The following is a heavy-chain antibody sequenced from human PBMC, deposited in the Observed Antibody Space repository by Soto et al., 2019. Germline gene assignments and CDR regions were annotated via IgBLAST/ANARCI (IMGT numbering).Heavy chain of an antibody. J-gene: IGHJ6*02. D-gene: IGHD6-13*01. Sequence: QLQLQESGPGLVKPSETLSLTCTISGASVSTSTYHWGWMRQPPGKGLEWIGTVYYDGSPYYNPSLKSRVTISVDTSMNQFSQKVTSVTAAHTAVYYCARHGAAVLYYYGMKVWGQGTTGRVSS. CDR3: ARHGAAVLYYYGMKV. CDR1: GASVSTSTYH. V-gene: IGHV4-39*01. CDR2: VYYDGSP.